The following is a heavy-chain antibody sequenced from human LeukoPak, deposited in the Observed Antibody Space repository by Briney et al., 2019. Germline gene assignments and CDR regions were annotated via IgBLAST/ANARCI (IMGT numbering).Heavy chain of an antibody. CDR3: ARHYDSSGYYSFDY. J-gene: IGHJ4*02. CDR2: ISYSGST. Sequence: NSGGSLRLSCAASGFSFSSYAMTWIRQPPGKGLEWIGSISYSGSTYYNPSLKSRVTISVDTSKNQFSLNLSSVTAADTAVFYCARHYDSSGYYSFDYWGQGTLVTVSS. D-gene: IGHD3-22*01. CDR1: GFSFSSYA. V-gene: IGHV4-39*01.